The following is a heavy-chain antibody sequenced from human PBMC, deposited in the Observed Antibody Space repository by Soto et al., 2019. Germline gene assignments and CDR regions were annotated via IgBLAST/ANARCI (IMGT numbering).Heavy chain of an antibody. CDR2: INPSGGST. D-gene: IGHD5-18*01. CDR3: ARGIVGLGYSYGDIDY. J-gene: IGHJ4*02. Sequence: ASVKVSCKASGYTFTSYYMHWVRQAPGQGLEWMGIINPSGGSTSYAQKFQGRVTMTRDTSTSTVYMELSSLRSEDTAVYYCARGIVGLGYSYGDIDYWGQGTLVTVSS. CDR1: GYTFTSYY. V-gene: IGHV1-46*01.